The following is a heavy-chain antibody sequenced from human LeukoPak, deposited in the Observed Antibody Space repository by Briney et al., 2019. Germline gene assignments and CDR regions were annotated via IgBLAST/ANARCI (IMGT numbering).Heavy chain of an antibody. CDR1: GGSISSYY. D-gene: IGHD3-16*01. CDR3: ASSALIGPRGPYHYYYYMDV. Sequence: SETLSLTCTVSGGSISSYYWSWIREPAGKGLEWIGRIYTSGSTNYNPSLKSRVTMSVDTSKNQFSLKLSSVTAADTAVYYCASSALIGPRGPYHYYYYMDVWGKGTTVTVSS. J-gene: IGHJ6*03. CDR2: IYTSGST. V-gene: IGHV4-4*07.